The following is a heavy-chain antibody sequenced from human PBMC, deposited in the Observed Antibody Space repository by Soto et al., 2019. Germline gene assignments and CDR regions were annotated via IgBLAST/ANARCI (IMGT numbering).Heavy chain of an antibody. Sequence: GGSLRLSCAASGFTFSSYAMSWVRQAPGKGLEWVSVIYSGGSTYYADSVKGRFTISRDNSKNTLYLQMNSLRAEDTAVYYCASQIGGLFDYWGQGTLVTVSS. CDR3: ASQIGGLFDY. D-gene: IGHD3-3*01. J-gene: IGHJ4*02. V-gene: IGHV3-66*04. CDR1: GFTFSSYA. CDR2: IYSGGST.